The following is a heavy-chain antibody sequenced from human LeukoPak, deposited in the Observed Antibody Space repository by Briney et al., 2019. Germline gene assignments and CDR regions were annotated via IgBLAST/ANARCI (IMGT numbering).Heavy chain of an antibody. CDR3: ASSYSNYAFPYYYYYMDV. CDR1: GGSFSGYY. Sequence: SETLSLTCAVYGGSFSGYYWSWIRQPPGKGLEWIGEINHSGSTNYNPSLKSRVTISVDTSKNQFSLKLSSVTAADTAVYYCASSYSNYAFPYYYYYMDVWGKGTTVTVSS. CDR2: INHSGST. V-gene: IGHV4-34*01. D-gene: IGHD4-11*01. J-gene: IGHJ6*03.